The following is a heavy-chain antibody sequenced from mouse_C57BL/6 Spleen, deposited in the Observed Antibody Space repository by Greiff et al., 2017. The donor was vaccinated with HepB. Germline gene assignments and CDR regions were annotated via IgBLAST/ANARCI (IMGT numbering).Heavy chain of an antibody. CDR3: TTEAKGAMDY. CDR2: IDPENGDT. Sequence: EVQLQQSGAELVRPGASVKLSCTASGFNIKDDYMHWVKQRPEQGLEWIGWIDPENGDTEYASKFQGKATIPADTSSNTAYLQLSSLTSEDTAVYYCTTEAKGAMDYWGQGTSVTVSS. J-gene: IGHJ4*01. CDR1: GFNIKDDY. V-gene: IGHV14-4*01.